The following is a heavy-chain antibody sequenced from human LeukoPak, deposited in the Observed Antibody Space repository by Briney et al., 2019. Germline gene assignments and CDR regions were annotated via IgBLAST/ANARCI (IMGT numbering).Heavy chain of an antibody. J-gene: IGHJ4*02. CDR2: ISRDGSEK. V-gene: IGHV3-30*18. D-gene: IGHD5-18*01. CDR1: GVTLSDYA. CDR3: AKGYHIYSYVFSFGHY. Sequence: PGGSLSLSCEASGVTLSDYAMHWARQAPGKGLEWVAVISRDGSEKNYADSVKGRFTISRDNSKNTLYLQMNSLRAEDTAVYHCAKGYHIYSYVFSFGHYWGQGTQVTVSS.